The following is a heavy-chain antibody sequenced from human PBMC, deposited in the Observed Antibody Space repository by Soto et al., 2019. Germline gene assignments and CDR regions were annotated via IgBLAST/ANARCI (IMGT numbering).Heavy chain of an antibody. CDR1: GFTFSSYW. J-gene: IGHJ3*02. CDR3: ARDPVSGGSWRHAFDI. V-gene: IGHV3-7*01. CDR2: IKQDGSEK. Sequence: EVQLVESGGGLVQPGGSLRLSCAASGFTFSSYWMSWVRQAPGKGLEWVANIKQDGSEKYYVDSVKGRFTISRDNAKNSLYLQMNSLRAEDTAVYYCARDPVSGGSWRHAFDIWGQGTMVTVSS. D-gene: IGHD2-15*01.